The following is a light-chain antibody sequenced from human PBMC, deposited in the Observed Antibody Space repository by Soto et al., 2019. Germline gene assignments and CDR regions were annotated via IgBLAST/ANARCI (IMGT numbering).Light chain of an antibody. V-gene: IGKV4-1*01. CDR2: WAS. Sequence: DIVMTQSPDSLAVSLGERATINCKSSQTVLYSSNNKNYLAWYQQKPGQPPKLLIYWASTRESGVPDRFSGSGSGTDFTLTISSLRAEDVAVYYCQQYYSTPRTFGQGTKV. CDR3: QQYYSTPRT. CDR1: QTVLYSSNNKNY. J-gene: IGKJ1*01.